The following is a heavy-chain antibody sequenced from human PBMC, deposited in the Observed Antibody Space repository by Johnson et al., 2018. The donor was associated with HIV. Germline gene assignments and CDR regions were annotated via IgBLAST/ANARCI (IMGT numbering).Heavy chain of an antibody. CDR2: IYSGGST. D-gene: IGHD3-10*01. V-gene: IGHV3-53*01. CDR1: GFTVRSNY. CDR3: AKEGYYYPDPAHGNRAVAFDI. Sequence: VQLVESGGGLIQPGGSLRLSCAASGFTVRSNYMSWVRQAPGRGLEWVSVIYSGGSTDYADSVTGRFTISRDNAKNSLFLQMDSLRVEDTAVYYCAKEGYYYPDPAHGNRAVAFDIWGQGTMVTVSS. J-gene: IGHJ3*02.